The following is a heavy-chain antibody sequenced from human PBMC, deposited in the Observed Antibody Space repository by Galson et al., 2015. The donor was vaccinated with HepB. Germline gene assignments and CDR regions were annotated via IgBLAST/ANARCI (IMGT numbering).Heavy chain of an antibody. Sequence: SLRLSCAASGFTFSSYAMSWVRQAPGKGLEWVSAISGSGGSTYYADSVKGRFTISRDNSKNTLYLQMNSLRAEDTAVYYCAKGGRSTIFGVVRTPFDYWGQGTLVTVSS. CDR2: ISGSGGST. V-gene: IGHV3-23*01. J-gene: IGHJ4*02. CDR1: GFTFSSYA. D-gene: IGHD3-3*01. CDR3: AKGGRSTIFGVVRTPFDY.